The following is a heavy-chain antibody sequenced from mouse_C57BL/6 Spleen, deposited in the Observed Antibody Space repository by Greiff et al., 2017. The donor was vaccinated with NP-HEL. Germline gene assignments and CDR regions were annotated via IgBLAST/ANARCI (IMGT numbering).Heavy chain of an antibody. J-gene: IGHJ4*01. CDR3: ARLGGDGSSRGAMDY. CDR1: GYTFTSYW. V-gene: IGHV1-52*01. D-gene: IGHD1-1*01. CDR2: IDPSDSET. Sequence: VQLQQPGAELVRPGSSVKLSCKASGYTFTSYWMHWVKQRPIQGLEWIGNIDPSDSETHYNQKFKDKATLTVDKSSSTAYMQLSSLTSEDSAVEYCARLGGDGSSRGAMDYWGQGTSVTVSS.